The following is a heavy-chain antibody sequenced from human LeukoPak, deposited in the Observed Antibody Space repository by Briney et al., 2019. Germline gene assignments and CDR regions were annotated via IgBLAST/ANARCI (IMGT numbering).Heavy chain of an antibody. Sequence: GGSLRLSCAASGFTFSSYSMNWVRQAPGKGLEWVSYISSSGSTIYYADSVKGRFTTSRDNAKNSLYLQMNSLRAEDTAVYYCARMAYGDYGDAFDIWGQGRMVTVSS. V-gene: IGHV3-48*04. CDR2: ISSSGSTI. D-gene: IGHD4-17*01. CDR3: ARMAYGDYGDAFDI. J-gene: IGHJ3*02. CDR1: GFTFSSYS.